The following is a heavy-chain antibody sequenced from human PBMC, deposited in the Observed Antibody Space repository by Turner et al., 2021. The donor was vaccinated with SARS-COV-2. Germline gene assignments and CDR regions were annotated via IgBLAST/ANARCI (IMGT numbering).Heavy chain of an antibody. CDR1: GGSISSSSYY. V-gene: IGHV4-39*01. CDR2: IYDSGST. Sequence: QLKLQESGPGLVKPSETLSLTCTVSGGSISSSSYYWGWIRQPPGKGLEWIGNIYDSGSTYYNPSLKSRVTISVDTSKNQFSLKLSSVTAADTAVYYCARRRFMSGYSFDYWGQGTLVTVSS. D-gene: IGHD3-3*01. CDR3: ARRRFMSGYSFDY. J-gene: IGHJ4*02.